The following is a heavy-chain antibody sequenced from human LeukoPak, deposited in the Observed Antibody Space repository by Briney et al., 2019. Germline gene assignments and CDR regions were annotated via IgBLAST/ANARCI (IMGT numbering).Heavy chain of an antibody. CDR1: GYTFTSYA. V-gene: IGHV1-18*01. D-gene: IGHD2-21*02. CDR2: ISAYNGDT. Sequence: ASVKVSCKASGYTFTSYAFSWVRQAPGQGLEWMGWISAYNGDTKFARKFQGRVTLTTDASTTIGYMELRSLTSDDTAVYYCARGLAYCGGDCFYYFDYWGQGTLVTVSS. J-gene: IGHJ4*02. CDR3: ARGLAYCGGDCFYYFDY.